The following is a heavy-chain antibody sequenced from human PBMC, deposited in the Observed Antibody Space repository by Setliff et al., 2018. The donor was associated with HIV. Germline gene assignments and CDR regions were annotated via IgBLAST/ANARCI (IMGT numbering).Heavy chain of an antibody. V-gene: IGHV3-43*01. Sequence: GGSLRLSCAASGFTFDDYTMHWVRQAPGKGLEWVSLISWDGDMTYYADSVKGRFTISRDNSKNSLYLQMNSLTTEDTGLYYCAKDGWGYDYVGAYYFDYWGQGTPVTVAS. CDR3: AKDGWGYDYVGAYYFDY. CDR1: GFTFDDYT. D-gene: IGHD5-12*01. CDR2: ISWDGDMT. J-gene: IGHJ4*02.